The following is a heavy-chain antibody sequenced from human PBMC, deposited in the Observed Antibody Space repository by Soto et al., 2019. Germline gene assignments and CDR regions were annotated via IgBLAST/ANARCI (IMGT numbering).Heavy chain of an antibody. V-gene: IGHV3-23*01. J-gene: IGHJ5*02. CDR1: GLTFSSYA. CDR3: ARDMYYYGSGSYRWFDP. Sequence: PGGSLRLSCAASGLTFSSYAMSWVRQAPGKGLEWVSAISGSGGSTYYADYVKGRFTISRDNSKNTLYLQMNSLRSEDTAVYYCARDMYYYGSGSYRWFDPWGQGTLVTVSS. D-gene: IGHD3-10*01. CDR2: ISGSGGST.